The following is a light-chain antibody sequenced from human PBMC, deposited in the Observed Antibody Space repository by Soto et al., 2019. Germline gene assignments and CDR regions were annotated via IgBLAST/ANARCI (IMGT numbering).Light chain of an antibody. CDR2: GAS. J-gene: IGKJ5*01. Sequence: EIGLTQSPGTLSLSPGERATLSCSASQSVSSNYLAWYKQKPGQAPRRLIYGASSRATGIPDMFSGSGSGTDFTITISRLEPEDFAVYYCQQYGSSPRITFGQGTRLEIK. V-gene: IGKV3-20*01. CDR1: QSVSSNY. CDR3: QQYGSSPRIT.